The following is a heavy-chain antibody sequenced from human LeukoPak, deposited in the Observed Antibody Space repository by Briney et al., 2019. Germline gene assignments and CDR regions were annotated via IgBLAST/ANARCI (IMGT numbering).Heavy chain of an antibody. D-gene: IGHD3-10*01. CDR3: ANDYRSGSFHDF. CDR2: ISYDGSNK. J-gene: IGHJ4*02. CDR1: GFIFSNYG. Sequence: PGGSLRLSCAASGFIFSNYGMHWVRQAPGKGLEWVAVISYDGSNKYYADSVKGRFTISRDNSRNMLYLQMNSLRAEDTAVYYCANDYRSGSFHDFWGQGTLVTVSS. V-gene: IGHV3-30*18.